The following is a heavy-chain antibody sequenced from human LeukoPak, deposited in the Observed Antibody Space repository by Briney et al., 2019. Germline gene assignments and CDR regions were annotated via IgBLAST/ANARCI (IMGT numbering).Heavy chain of an antibody. CDR3: ATIQQTSYYYMTV. V-gene: IGHV4-34*08. CDR1: GVTFSGYY. CDR2: INHIGST. D-gene: IGHD5-18*01. J-gene: IGHJ6*03. Sequence: SETLSLTCAAYGVTFSGYYWSWILEPPGKGLEWVGDINHIGSTNYKPSHKSRVTISVDSSKNYFCRKLSYETAADTAVYYCATIQQTSYYYMTVWGKGTTVTVSS.